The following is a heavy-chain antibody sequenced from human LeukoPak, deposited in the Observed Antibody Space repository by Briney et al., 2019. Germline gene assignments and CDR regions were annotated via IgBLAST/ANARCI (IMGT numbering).Heavy chain of an antibody. CDR2: IYYSGST. V-gene: IGHV4-59*01. CDR3: ARDRYGDHTYFDY. CDR1: GGSISSYY. Sequence: SETLSLTCTVSGGSISSYYWSWIRQPPGKGLEWIGYIYYSGSTNYNPSLRSRVTISVDTSKNQFSLKLSSVTAADTAVYYCARDRYGDHTYFDYWGQGTLVTVSS. J-gene: IGHJ4*02. D-gene: IGHD4-17*01.